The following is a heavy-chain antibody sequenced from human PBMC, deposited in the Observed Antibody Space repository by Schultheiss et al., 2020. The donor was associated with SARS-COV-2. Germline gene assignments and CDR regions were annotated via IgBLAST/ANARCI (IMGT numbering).Heavy chain of an antibody. CDR1: GASIRPYY. J-gene: IGHJ4*02. CDR2: IYYSGRT. D-gene: IGHD1-1*01. V-gene: IGHV4-59*01. CDR3: ARAGAVAGTAVWYYFDY. Sequence: SETLSLTCTVSGASIRPYYWSWIRQPPMKRLEWIGYIYYSGRTNYNPSLKSRVTISVDTPKNQFSLKLSSVTAADTAVYYCARAGAVAGTAVWYYFDYWGRGALVTVSS.